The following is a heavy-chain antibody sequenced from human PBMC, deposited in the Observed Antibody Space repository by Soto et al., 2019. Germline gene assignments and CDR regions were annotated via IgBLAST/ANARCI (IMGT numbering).Heavy chain of an antibody. Sequence: QVHLQQWGAGLLKPSETLSLSCAIFGGSSSGYYWSWIRQPPGKGLEWIGEVNHSRSPNYNPSLKSRATISLDTSQNHFSLKLSSVTAADTGVYYCARETDPYYGSGSYYYWGQGTLVTVSS. CDR3: ARETDPYYGSGSYYY. V-gene: IGHV4-34*01. CDR2: VNHSRSP. CDR1: GGSSSGYY. J-gene: IGHJ4*02. D-gene: IGHD3-10*01.